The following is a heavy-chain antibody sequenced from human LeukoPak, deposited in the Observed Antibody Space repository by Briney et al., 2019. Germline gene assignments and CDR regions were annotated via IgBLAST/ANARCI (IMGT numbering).Heavy chain of an antibody. V-gene: IGHV3-30*15. CDR3: VREQPGDGWSGFDY. J-gene: IGHJ4*02. D-gene: IGHD6-19*01. CDR1: GFTFRSYA. CDR2: ISDDGTRQ. Sequence: QSGGPLRLFCAACGFTFRSYALHWPPQAPGKAVVWLAVISDDGTRQHYADFLGGRFTISRDNSKNTVSLQMSSLTSEDTAVYFCVREQPGDGWSGFDYWGQGNLVTVSS.